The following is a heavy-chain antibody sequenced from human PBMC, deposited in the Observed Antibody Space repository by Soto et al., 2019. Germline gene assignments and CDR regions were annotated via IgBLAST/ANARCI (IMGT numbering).Heavy chain of an antibody. CDR2: IKQDGSEK. V-gene: IGHV3-7*01. D-gene: IGHD5-12*01. J-gene: IGHJ4*02. Sequence: GGSLRLSCAASGFTFSSYLMSWVRQAPGKGLEWVANIKQDGSEKYYVDSVKGRFTISRDNAKNSLYLQMNSLRAEDTAVYYCARHSGYDLNDYWGQGTLVTVSS. CDR3: ARHSGYDLNDY. CDR1: GFTFSSYL.